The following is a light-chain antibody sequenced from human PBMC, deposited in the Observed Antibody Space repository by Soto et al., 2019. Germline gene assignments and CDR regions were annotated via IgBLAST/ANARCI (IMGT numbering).Light chain of an antibody. J-gene: IGLJ3*02. V-gene: IGLV3-21*02. Sequence: SYELPQPPSVSVAPGQTATIACGGNNIGTKSVNWYQQKPGQAPVLVVYDGGDRPSGIPERFSGSKSGNTATLTISRVEAGDEADYYCQVWDSDTDHPVFGGGTKVTVL. CDR1: NIGTKS. CDR3: QVWDSDTDHPV. CDR2: DGG.